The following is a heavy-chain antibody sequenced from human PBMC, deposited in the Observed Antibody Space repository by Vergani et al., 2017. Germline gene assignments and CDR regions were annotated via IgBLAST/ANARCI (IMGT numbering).Heavy chain of an antibody. V-gene: IGHV3-23*01. J-gene: IGHJ4*02. Sequence: EVQLLESGGGLVQPGGSLRLSCAASGFTFRNYAMTWVRQAPGKGLEWVSTLSASDRRTHYADSVKGRFTISRDNSKNTLYLQMNSLRAEDTAVYYCAIGPTYNWNYEGLDYWGQGTLVTVSS. D-gene: IGHD1-7*01. CDR1: GFTFRNYA. CDR2: LSASDRRT. CDR3: AIGPTYNWNYEGLDY.